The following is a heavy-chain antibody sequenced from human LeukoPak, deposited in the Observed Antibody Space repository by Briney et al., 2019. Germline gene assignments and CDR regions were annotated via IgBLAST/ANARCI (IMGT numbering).Heavy chain of an antibody. Sequence: SETLSLTCTVSGGSISSYYWSWIRQPPGKGLEWIGYSYYRGNTNYNPSLKSRVTISVDTSKDQFSLRLSSVTAADTAMYYCARHRFPGYSSSWYESPRESHYYFDLWGRGTLVTISS. CDR1: GGSISSYY. J-gene: IGHJ2*01. CDR2: SYYRGNT. CDR3: ARHRFPGYSSSWYESPRESHYYFDL. V-gene: IGHV4-59*08. D-gene: IGHD6-13*01.